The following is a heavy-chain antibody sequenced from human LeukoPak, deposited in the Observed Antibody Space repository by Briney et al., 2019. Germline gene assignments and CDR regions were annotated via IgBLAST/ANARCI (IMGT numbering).Heavy chain of an antibody. D-gene: IGHD3-16*01. V-gene: IGHV4-61*01. CDR2: IYYSGST. CDR1: GGSVSSSYY. J-gene: IGHJ5*02. CDR3: ARVGGLVDP. Sequence: PSETLSLTCTVSGGSVSSSYYWGWIRQPPGKGLEWIGYIYYSGSTNYNPSLKSRVTISVDTSKNQFSLKLSSVTAADTAVYYCARVGGLVDPWGQGTLVTVSS.